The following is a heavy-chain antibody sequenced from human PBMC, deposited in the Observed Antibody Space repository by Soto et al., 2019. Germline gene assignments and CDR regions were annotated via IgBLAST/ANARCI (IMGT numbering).Heavy chain of an antibody. CDR3: ARCSSAWSQFDY. CDR2: IYKSGSI. V-gene: IGHV4-31*03. CDR1: GGSISSGGDQ. J-gene: IGHJ4*02. Sequence: QVQLQESGPGLVKPSQTLSLTCTVSGGSISSGGDQWSWIRQHPGKGLEWIGNIYKSGSIDYNPSLKSRVTMSVDTSQNQFSLNLSFVTAADTAIYYCARCSSAWSQFDYWGQGILVTVSS. D-gene: IGHD6-19*01.